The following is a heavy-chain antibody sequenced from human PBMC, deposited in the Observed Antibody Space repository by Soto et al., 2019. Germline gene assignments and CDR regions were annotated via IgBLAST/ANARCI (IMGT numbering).Heavy chain of an antibody. D-gene: IGHD6-13*01. Sequence: GGSLRLSCAASGFTISNYSMSWVRQAPGEGLEWVSAISVSGGSTHYADSVKGRFTISRENSKNTLSLQMSGLRAEDTAVYYCARDRAAAGKGGQYLDYWGQGTLVNVSS. CDR2: ISVSGGST. V-gene: IGHV3-23*01. CDR1: GFTISNYS. CDR3: ARDRAAAGKGGQYLDY. J-gene: IGHJ4*02.